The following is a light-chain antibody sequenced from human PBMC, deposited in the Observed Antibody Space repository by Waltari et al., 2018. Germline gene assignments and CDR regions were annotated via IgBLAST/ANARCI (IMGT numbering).Light chain of an antibody. CDR1: ESIATN. CDR3: QQYNNWPPST. Sequence: EILLTQSPDTLSVSPGERVTLSCRASESIATNLAWYQQRPGQAPRILIFHASSRPTDIPAKFSGSGSGTEFTLTISSLQAEDFAVYYGQQYNNWPPSTFGQGTKVEFK. V-gene: IGKV3-15*01. J-gene: IGKJ1*01. CDR2: HAS.